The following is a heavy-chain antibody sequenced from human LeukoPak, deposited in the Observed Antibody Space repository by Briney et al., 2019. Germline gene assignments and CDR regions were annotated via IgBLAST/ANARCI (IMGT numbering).Heavy chain of an antibody. D-gene: IGHD3-10*01. Sequence: SETLSLTCTVSGGSISSYYWSWIRQPPGKGLEWIGYIYYSGSTNYNPSLKSRVTISVDTSKNQFSLKLSSVTAADTAVYYCARAARYGSGTYYYYYYYMDVWGKGTTVTISS. V-gene: IGHV4-59*01. CDR3: ARAARYGSGTYYYYYYYMDV. CDR2: IYYSGST. CDR1: GGSISSYY. J-gene: IGHJ6*03.